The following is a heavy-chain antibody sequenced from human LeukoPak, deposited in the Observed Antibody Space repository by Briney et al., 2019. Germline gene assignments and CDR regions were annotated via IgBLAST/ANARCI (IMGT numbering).Heavy chain of an antibody. CDR1: GYTFTSYG. V-gene: IGHV1-18*01. CDR3: VRDYLYRSSTSCYAYYYGMDV. Sequence: ASVKVSCKASGYTFTSYGISWVRQAPGQGLEWMGWIGAYNGNTNYAQKLQGRVTMTTDTSTSTAYMELRSLRSDDTAVYYCVRDYLYRSSTSCYAYYYGMDVWGQGTTVTVSS. J-gene: IGHJ6*02. D-gene: IGHD2-2*01. CDR2: IGAYNGNT.